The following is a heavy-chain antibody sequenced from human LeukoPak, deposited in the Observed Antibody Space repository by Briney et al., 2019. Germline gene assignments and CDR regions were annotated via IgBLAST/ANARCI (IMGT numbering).Heavy chain of an antibody. V-gene: IGHV3-20*01. D-gene: IGHD5-18*01. CDR2: INWNGGST. J-gene: IGHJ6*02. CDR1: GFTFDDYG. Sequence: GGSLRLSCAASGFTFDDYGMSWVRQAPGKGLEWVSGINWNGGSTGYADSVKGRFTISRDNAKNSQYLQMNSLRAEDTALYHCARGGYSYGTENYYYGMDVWGQGTTVTVSS. CDR3: ARGGYSYGTENYYYGMDV.